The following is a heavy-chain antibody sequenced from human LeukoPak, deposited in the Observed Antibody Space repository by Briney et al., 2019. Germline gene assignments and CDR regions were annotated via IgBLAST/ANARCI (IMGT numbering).Heavy chain of an antibody. Sequence: GASVKVSCKASGYTFTSYGISWVRQAPGQGLEWMGWISAYNGNTNYAQKLQGRVTMTTDTSTSTAYMELRSLRSDDTAMYYCARDEVRGVPYYYYGMDVWGKGTTVTVSS. CDR1: GYTFTSYG. J-gene: IGHJ6*04. D-gene: IGHD3-10*01. V-gene: IGHV1-18*04. CDR3: ARDEVRGVPYYYYGMDV. CDR2: ISAYNGNT.